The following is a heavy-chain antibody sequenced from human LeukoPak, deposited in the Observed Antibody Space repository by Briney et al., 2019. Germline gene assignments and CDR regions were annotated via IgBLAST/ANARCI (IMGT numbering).Heavy chain of an antibody. V-gene: IGHV4-59*01. Sequence: SETLSLTCTVSGGSISSYYWSWIRQPPGKGLEWIGYIYYSGYTNYNPSLKSRVTISVDTSKNQFSLKLSSVTAADTAVYYCARGRLERPIDYWGQGTLVTVSS. J-gene: IGHJ4*02. CDR2: IYYSGYT. CDR1: GGSISSYY. D-gene: IGHD1-1*01. CDR3: ARGRLERPIDY.